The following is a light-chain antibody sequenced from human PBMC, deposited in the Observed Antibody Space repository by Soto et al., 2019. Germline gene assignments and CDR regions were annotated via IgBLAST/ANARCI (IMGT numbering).Light chain of an antibody. V-gene: IGKV1-5*03. CDR1: QSINIW. CDR2: LAS. CDR3: QQYNDYWT. J-gene: IGKJ1*01. Sequence: DIHTTHSRSSLSASLGYRFINSVRASQSINIWLAWYQQKPGRAPKLLIYLASTLASGVPSRFSGSGSGTDFTLIISSLQPDDFATYYCQQYNDYWTFGQGNKVDI.